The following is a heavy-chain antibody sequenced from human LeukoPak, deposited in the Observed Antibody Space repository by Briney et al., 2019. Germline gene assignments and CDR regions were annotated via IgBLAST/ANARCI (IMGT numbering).Heavy chain of an antibody. CDR2: IWYDGSNE. CDR3: ATMSSGNYLEY. J-gene: IGHJ4*02. Sequence: PGGSLRLSCAASGLTFSSYGMHWVRQAPGKGLEWVAIIWYDGSNEYYADSVRGRFAISRDNSKNTLYLQMNSLRAEDTAVYYCATMSSGNYLEYWGQGTLVTVAS. V-gene: IGHV3-33*01. CDR1: GLTFSSYG. D-gene: IGHD1-26*01.